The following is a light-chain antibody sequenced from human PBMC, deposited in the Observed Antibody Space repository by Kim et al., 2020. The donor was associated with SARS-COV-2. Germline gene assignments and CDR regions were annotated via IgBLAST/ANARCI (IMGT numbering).Light chain of an antibody. CDR3: QVWDSSSDHWV. CDR1: NSGSKS. Sequence: ARGKTARITCGGNNSGSKSVHWYQQKPGQAPVLVIYYDSDRPSGIPERFSGSNSGNTATLTISRVEAGDEADYYCQVWDSSSDHWVFGGGTQLTVL. V-gene: IGLV3-21*04. CDR2: YDS. J-gene: IGLJ3*02.